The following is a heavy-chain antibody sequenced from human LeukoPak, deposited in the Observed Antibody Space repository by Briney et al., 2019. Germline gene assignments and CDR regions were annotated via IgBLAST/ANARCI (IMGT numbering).Heavy chain of an antibody. D-gene: IGHD2-2*01. CDR3: ARDMTGYCTSSSCFGGLCDY. V-gene: IGHV3-7*01. CDR1: GFTFSSYW. Sequence: GGSLRLSCAASGFTFSSYWMSWVRQAPGKGLEWVANIKQDGSEKSYVASVKGRFAISRDNAKNSLSLQMNSLRAEDTAVYFCARDMTGYCTSSSCFGGLCDYWGQGTLVTVSS. CDR2: IKQDGSEK. J-gene: IGHJ4*02.